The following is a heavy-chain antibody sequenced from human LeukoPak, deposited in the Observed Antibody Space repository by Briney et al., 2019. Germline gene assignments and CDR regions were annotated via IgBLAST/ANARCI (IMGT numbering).Heavy chain of an antibody. J-gene: IGHJ4*02. CDR1: GGSFDGYY. Sequence: SETLSLTCAVYGGSFDGYYWSWFRQAPGGGLEWIGEVNHREDTHYNPSLKSRVTILADASKNQFSLKLTSVTAADTAVYHCARGGLEPQLWLRLFYFEFWGQGVLVTVSS. D-gene: IGHD5-18*01. CDR2: VNHREDT. V-gene: IGHV4-34*01. CDR3: ARGGLEPQLWLRLFYFEF.